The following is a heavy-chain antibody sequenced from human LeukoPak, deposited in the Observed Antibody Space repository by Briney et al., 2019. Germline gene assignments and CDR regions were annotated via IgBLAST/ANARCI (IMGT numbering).Heavy chain of an antibody. CDR2: IYYSGST. Sequence: PSQTLSLTCTVSGGSISSGGYYWSWIRQHPGKGLEWIGYIYYSGSTYYNPSLKSRVTISVDTSKNQFSLKLSSVTAADTAVYYCARAPYCSSTSCPRYYGMDVWGQGTTVTVSS. CDR1: GGSISSGGYY. J-gene: IGHJ6*02. CDR3: ARAPYCSSTSCPRYYGMDV. D-gene: IGHD2-2*01. V-gene: IGHV4-31*03.